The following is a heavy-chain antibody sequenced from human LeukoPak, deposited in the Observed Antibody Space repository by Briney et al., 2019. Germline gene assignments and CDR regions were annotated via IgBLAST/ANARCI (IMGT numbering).Heavy chain of an antibody. Sequence: PGGSLRLSCAASGFTVSSNYMSWVRQAPGKGLEWVSVIYSGGSAYYADSVKGRFTISRDNSKNTLYLQMNSLRAEDTAVYHCARGDGEDNWLIDYWGQGTLVTVSS. J-gene: IGHJ4*02. D-gene: IGHD1-1*01. V-gene: IGHV3-53*01. CDR2: IYSGGSA. CDR1: GFTVSSNY. CDR3: ARGDGEDNWLIDY.